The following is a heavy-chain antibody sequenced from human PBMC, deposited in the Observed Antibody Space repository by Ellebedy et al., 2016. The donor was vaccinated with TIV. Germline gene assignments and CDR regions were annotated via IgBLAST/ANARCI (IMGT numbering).Heavy chain of an antibody. V-gene: IGHV1-18*04. CDR2: ISAYNGNT. J-gene: IGHJ6*02. CDR3: ARAGYSYGSDYYYGMDV. CDR1: GYTFTSYY. D-gene: IGHD5-18*01. Sequence: ASVKVSXXASGYTFTSYYMHWVRQAPGQGLEWMGWISAYNGNTNYAQKLQGRVTMTTDTSTSTAYMELRSLRSDDTAVYYCARAGYSYGSDYYYGMDVWGQGTTVTVSS.